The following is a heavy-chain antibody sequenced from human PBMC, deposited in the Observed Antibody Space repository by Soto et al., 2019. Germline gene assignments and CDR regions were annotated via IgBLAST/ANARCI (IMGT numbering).Heavy chain of an antibody. CDR3: ARGESVVGDY. CDR2: INACNGNT. J-gene: IGHJ4*02. V-gene: IGHV1-3*01. D-gene: IGHD2-15*01. Sequence: ASVKVSCKVSGYTFTSYGISWVRQAPGQRLEWMGWINACNGNTKCSQKFQDRVTITRDTSASTAYMELSSLRSEDTAVYYCARGESVVGDYWGQGTLVTVSS. CDR1: GYTFTSYG.